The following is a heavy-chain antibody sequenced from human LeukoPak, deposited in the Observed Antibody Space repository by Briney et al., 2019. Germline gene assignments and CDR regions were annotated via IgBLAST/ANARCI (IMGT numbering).Heavy chain of an antibody. CDR3: ARGKGITMIVAH. D-gene: IGHD3-22*01. V-gene: IGHV1-2*02. Sequence: SLKVSCKASGYTFTGSYIHWVRQAPGQGLEWMGWINPNSGSTNYAQKFQGRVTMTRDTSISTAYMELSRLRSDDTAVYYCARGKGITMIVAHWGQGTLVTVSS. CDR1: GYTFTGSY. J-gene: IGHJ4*02. CDR2: INPNSGST.